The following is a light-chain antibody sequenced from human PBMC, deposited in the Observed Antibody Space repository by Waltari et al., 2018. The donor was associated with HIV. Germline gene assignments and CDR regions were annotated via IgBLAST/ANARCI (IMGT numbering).Light chain of an antibody. CDR2: NDT. CDR3: QSADSSDTWRI. V-gene: IGLV3-25*03. Sequence: SFELTQPPSVSVSPGQTARIPCSGDALSEQHAYWYQQKPGQAPLLVIYNDTERPSGIPERFSGTSSGTTVMLSISVVQAEDEADYYRQSADSSDTWRIFGGGTKLTVL. J-gene: IGLJ2*01. CDR1: ALSEQH.